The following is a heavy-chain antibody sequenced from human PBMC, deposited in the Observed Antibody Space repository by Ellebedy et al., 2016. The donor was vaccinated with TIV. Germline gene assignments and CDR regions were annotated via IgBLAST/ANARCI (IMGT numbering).Heavy chain of an antibody. V-gene: IGHV1-18*01. CDR3: ARYQLLYPYYGLDV. CDR2: ISAYNGNT. Sequence: AASVKVSCKASGYTFTSYGISWVRRAPGQGLEWMGWISAYNGNTNYAQKLQGRVAMTTDTSTSTAYMEVRSLRFDDTAVYYCARYQLLYPYYGLDVWGQGTTVTVSS. CDR1: GYTFTSYG. D-gene: IGHD2-2*02. J-gene: IGHJ6*02.